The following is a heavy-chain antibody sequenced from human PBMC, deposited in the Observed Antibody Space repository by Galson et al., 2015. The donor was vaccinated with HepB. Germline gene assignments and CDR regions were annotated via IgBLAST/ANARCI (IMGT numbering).Heavy chain of an antibody. CDR1: GFILSHYG. CDR2: ISSDGGTQ. J-gene: IGHJ4*02. V-gene: IGHV3-30*18. D-gene: IGHD4/OR15-4a*01. CDR3: VKESGIPQYGAYFDY. Sequence: SLRLSCAASGFILSHYGMQWVRQPPGRGLQWVAVISSDGGTQYYADSVKGRFTISRDTSKNMLHLQMNSLRPEDTAVYYCVKESGIPQYGAYFDYWGQGALVTVSS.